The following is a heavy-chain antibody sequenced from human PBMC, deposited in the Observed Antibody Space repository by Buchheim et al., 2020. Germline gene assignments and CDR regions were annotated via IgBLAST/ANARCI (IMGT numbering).Heavy chain of an antibody. Sequence: QVQLQESGPGLVKPSETLSLTCTVSGGSISSYYWSWIRQPPGKGLEWIGYIYYSGSTNYNPPLKSRVTISVDTSKNQFSLKLSSVTAADTAVYYCARARGQQLVYDYWGQGTL. J-gene: IGHJ4*02. CDR3: ARARGQQLVYDY. V-gene: IGHV4-59*01. CDR1: GGSISSYY. D-gene: IGHD6-13*01. CDR2: IYYSGST.